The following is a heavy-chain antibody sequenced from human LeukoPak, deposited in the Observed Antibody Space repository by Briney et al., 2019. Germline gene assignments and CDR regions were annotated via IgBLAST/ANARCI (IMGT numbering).Heavy chain of an antibody. CDR2: IYFSGST. CDR3: ARHTVSGSSHDY. D-gene: IGHD1-26*01. J-gene: IGHJ4*02. V-gene: IGHV4-39*01. Sequence: SETLSLTCTVSGGSISSSSYYWGWIRQSPGKGLEWIGSIYFSGSTYYNPSLKSRVTISVDTSKQQFSLKLTSVTAADTAVYYCARHTVSGSSHDYWGQGTLVTVSS. CDR1: GGSISSSSYY.